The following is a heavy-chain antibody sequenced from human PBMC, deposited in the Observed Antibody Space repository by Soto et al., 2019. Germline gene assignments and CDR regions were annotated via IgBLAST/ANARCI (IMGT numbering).Heavy chain of an antibody. CDR1: GGTFSSYA. CDR2: IIPIFGTA. D-gene: IGHD4-4*01. Sequence: QVQLVQSGAEVKKPGSSVKVSCTASGGTFSSYAISWVRQAPGQGLEWMGGIIPIFGTANYAQKFQGRVTITADDSTSTAYMERSSVRSEDTAVYYCARGNSNKVLLGYYYCMDVWGQGTTVTVSS. V-gene: IGHV1-69*01. CDR3: ARGNSNKVLLGYYYCMDV. J-gene: IGHJ6*02.